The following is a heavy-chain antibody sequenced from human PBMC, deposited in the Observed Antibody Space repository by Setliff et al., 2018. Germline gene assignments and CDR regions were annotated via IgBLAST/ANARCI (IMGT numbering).Heavy chain of an antibody. D-gene: IGHD3-16*01. CDR3: ARSINGYQQRYDF. Sequence: PGGSLRLSCAASGFFFRSYEMNWVRQTPGKGLEWVSYINSGGTKIYYADSVEGRFTISRDSGKNSLFLQMNSVRAEDTAVYYCARSINGYQQRYDFWGQGALVTVSS. CDR1: GFFFRSYE. CDR2: INSGGTKI. V-gene: IGHV3-48*03. J-gene: IGHJ4*02.